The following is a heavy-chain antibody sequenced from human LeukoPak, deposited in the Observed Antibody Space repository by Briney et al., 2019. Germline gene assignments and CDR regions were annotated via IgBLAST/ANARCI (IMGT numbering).Heavy chain of an antibody. J-gene: IGHJ4*02. CDR3: ARRFNSVWYFDY. D-gene: IGHD6-19*01. Sequence: KPSETLSLTCTVSGGSISSSSYYWSWIRQPPGKGLEWIGYIYYSGSTNYNPSLKSRVTISVDTSKNQFSLRLNSVTAADTAVYFCARRFNSVWYFDYWGQGTLVTVSS. CDR1: GGSISSSSYY. V-gene: IGHV4-61*05. CDR2: IYYSGST.